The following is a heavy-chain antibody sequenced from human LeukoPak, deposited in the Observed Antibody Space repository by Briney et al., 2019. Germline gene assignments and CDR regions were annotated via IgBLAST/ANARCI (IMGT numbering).Heavy chain of an antibody. CDR3: AADPYYDILTGYLVGERWFDP. J-gene: IGHJ5*02. CDR2: IVVGSGNT. CDR1: GFTFTSSA. V-gene: IGHV1-58*02. D-gene: IGHD3-9*01. Sequence: GASVKVSCKASGFTFTSSAMQWVRPARGQRLAWIGWIVVGSGNTNYAQKFQERVTITRDMSTSTAYMELSSLRSEDTAVYYCAADPYYDILTGYLVGERWFDPWGQGTLVTVSS.